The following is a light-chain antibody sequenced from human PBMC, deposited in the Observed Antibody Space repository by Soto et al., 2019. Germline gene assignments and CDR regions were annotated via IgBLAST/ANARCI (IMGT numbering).Light chain of an antibody. Sequence: QSVLTQPPSASGAPGQRVTISCSGSNSNIGSNTVNWYQQLPGTAPKLLISTNNQRPSGVPDRFSGSKSGTSASLAISGLQSEDEAHYYCATWDDSLNGRVFGGGTKLTVL. CDR1: NSNIGSNT. CDR3: ATWDDSLNGRV. CDR2: TNN. V-gene: IGLV1-44*01. J-gene: IGLJ3*02.